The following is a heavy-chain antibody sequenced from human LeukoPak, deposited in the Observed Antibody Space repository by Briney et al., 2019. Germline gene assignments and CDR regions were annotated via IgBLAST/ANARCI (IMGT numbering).Heavy chain of an antibody. V-gene: IGHV4-34*01. CDR2: INHSGGT. CDR3: ARYSPAGYYYYGMDV. Sequence: SETLSLTCAVYGGSFSGYYWSWIRQPPGKGLEWIGEINHSGGTNYNPSLKSRVTISVDTSKNQFSLKLSSVTAADTAVYYCARYSPAGYYYYGMDVWGQGTTVTVSS. J-gene: IGHJ6*02. CDR1: GGSFSGYY. D-gene: IGHD4-11*01.